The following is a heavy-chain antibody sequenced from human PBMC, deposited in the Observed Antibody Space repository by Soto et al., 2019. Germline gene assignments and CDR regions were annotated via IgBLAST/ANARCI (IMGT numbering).Heavy chain of an antibody. CDR2: IYYSGST. CDR1: GGSISSYY. J-gene: IGHJ5*02. V-gene: IGHV4-59*01. Sequence: PSETLCVTCTFSGGSISSYYWSWIRQPPGKGLEWIGYIYYSGSTNYNPSLKSRVTISVDTSKNQFSLKLSSVTAADTAVYYCARVGLTMVRGARGRDWFDPWGQGTMVTVSS. D-gene: IGHD3-10*01. CDR3: ARVGLTMVRGARGRDWFDP.